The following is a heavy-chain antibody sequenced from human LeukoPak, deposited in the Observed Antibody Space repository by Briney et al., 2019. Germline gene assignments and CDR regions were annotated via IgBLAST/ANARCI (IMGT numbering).Heavy chain of an antibody. CDR3: AKADGYDILTGYSLFDY. CDR2: IKEDGNEK. J-gene: IGHJ4*02. CDR1: GFTFSSYW. D-gene: IGHD3-9*01. V-gene: IGHV3-7*03. Sequence: GGSLRLSCAASGFTFSSYWMSWVRQAPGKGLEWVANIKEDGNEKYYVDSVKGRFTISRDNAKNSLYLQMNSLRAEDTALYYCAKADGYDILTGYSLFDYWGQGTLVTVSS.